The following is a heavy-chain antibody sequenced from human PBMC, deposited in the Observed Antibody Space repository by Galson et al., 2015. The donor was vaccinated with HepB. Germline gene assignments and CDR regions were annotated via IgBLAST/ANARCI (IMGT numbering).Heavy chain of an antibody. D-gene: IGHD4-17*01. Sequence: SLRLSCAASGFTFSNAWMSWVRQAPGKGLEWVGRIKSKTDCGTTDYAAPVKGRFTISRDDSKNTLYLQMNSLKTEDTAVYYCTTDDYGDYVLSPGDWGQGTLVTVSS. CDR1: GFTFSNAW. CDR3: TTDDYGDYVLSPGD. V-gene: IGHV3-15*01. CDR2: IKSKTDCGTT. J-gene: IGHJ4*02.